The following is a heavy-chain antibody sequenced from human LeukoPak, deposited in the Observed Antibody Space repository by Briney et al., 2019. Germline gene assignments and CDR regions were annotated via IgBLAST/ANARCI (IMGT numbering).Heavy chain of an antibody. D-gene: IGHD2-15*01. CDR1: GFTFSGSV. CDR2: IRSKANNYAT. J-gene: IGHJ4*02. Sequence: GGSLRLSCAASGFTFSGSVMHWVRQASGKGLEWVGRIRSKANNYATAYVASVKGRFTISRDDSKNTAFLQMNSLKTEDTAVYYCTSNYCSGGSCYLYWGQGTLVTVSS. V-gene: IGHV3-73*01. CDR3: TSNYCSGGSCYLY.